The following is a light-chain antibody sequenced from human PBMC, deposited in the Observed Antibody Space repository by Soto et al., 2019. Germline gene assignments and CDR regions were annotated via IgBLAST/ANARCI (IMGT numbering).Light chain of an antibody. CDR3: SSYAGSNKAV. CDR1: SSDVGGYNY. J-gene: IGLJ2*01. V-gene: IGLV2-8*01. CDR2: EVS. Sequence: QSALTQPPSASGSPGQSVTISCTGTSSDVGGYNYVSWYQQHPGKAPKLMIYEVSKRPSGVPDRFSGSKSGNMASLTVSGLQAEDEADYYCSSYAGSNKAVFGGGTKLTVL.